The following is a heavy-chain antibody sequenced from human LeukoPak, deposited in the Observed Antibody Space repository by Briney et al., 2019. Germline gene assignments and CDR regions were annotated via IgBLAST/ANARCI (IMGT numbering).Heavy chain of an antibody. D-gene: IGHD1-7*01. CDR3: ASYNWNFLNDY. CDR1: GFTFSSYS. J-gene: IGHJ4*02. V-gene: IGHV3-21*01. Sequence: NSGGSLRLSCAASGFTFSSYSMNWVRQAPGKGLEWVSSISSSSSYIYYADSVKGRFTISRDNAKNSLYLQMNSLRAEDTAVYYCASYNWNFLNDYWGQGTLVTVSS. CDR2: ISSSSSYI.